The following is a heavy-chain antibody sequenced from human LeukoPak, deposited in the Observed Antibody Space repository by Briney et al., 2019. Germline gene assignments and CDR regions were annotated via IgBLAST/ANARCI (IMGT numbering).Heavy chain of an antibody. CDR2: VNHSGST. CDR1: GGSFSGYY. CDR3: ARDLDIAVAGTDGY. V-gene: IGHV4-34*01. Sequence: SETLSLTCAVYGGSFSGYYWSWIRQPPGEGLEWIGEVNHSGSTNYNPSLKSRVTISVDTSKNQFSLKLSSVTAADTAVYYCARDLDIAVAGTDGYWGQGTLVTVSS. D-gene: IGHD6-19*01. J-gene: IGHJ4*02.